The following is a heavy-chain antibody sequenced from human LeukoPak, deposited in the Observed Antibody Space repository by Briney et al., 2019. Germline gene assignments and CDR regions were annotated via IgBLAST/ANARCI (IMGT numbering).Heavy chain of an antibody. CDR3: ARAPYQTGRFDH. Sequence: SETLSLTCTVSGDSISNYYWSWIRQSAGKGLEWIGRIHSSGSTNYNPSLKSRLTMSVDTSKNQFSLKLTSVTAADTAVYFCARAPYQTGRFDHWGQGTLVTVSS. D-gene: IGHD7-27*01. J-gene: IGHJ4*02. CDR1: GDSISNYY. CDR2: IHSSGST. V-gene: IGHV4-4*07.